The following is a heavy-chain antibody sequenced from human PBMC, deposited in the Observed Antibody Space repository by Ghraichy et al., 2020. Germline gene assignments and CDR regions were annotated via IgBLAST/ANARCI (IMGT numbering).Heavy chain of an antibody. V-gene: IGHV3-23*01. CDR3: AKSGDYAYWYFDL. D-gene: IGHD4-17*01. Sequence: GESLNISCAASGFTFSSYAMSWVRQAPGKGLEWVSAISGSGGSTYYADSVKGRFTISRDNSKNTLYLQMNSLRAEDTAVYYCAKSGDYAYWYFDLWGRGTLVTVSS. CDR1: GFTFSSYA. CDR2: ISGSGGST. J-gene: IGHJ2*01.